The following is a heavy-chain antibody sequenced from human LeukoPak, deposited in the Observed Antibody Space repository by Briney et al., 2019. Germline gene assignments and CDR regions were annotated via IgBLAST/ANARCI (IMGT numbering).Heavy chain of an antibody. D-gene: IGHD4-17*01. J-gene: IGHJ3*02. CDR2: IYYSGST. V-gene: IGHV4-59*08. Sequence: SETLSLTCTVSGGSISSYYWTWIRQPPGKGLEWIGYIYYSGSTNYNPSLKSRVTISADTSKNQFSLKLNSVTAADTAVYYCARYGDYGTLDIWGQGTMVTVSP. CDR1: GGSISSYY. CDR3: ARYGDYGTLDI.